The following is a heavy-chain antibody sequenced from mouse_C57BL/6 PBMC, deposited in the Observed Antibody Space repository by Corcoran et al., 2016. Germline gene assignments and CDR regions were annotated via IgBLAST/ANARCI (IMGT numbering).Heavy chain of an antibody. CDR1: GYSITSGYY. D-gene: IGHD3-3*01. Sequence: DVQLQESGPGLVKPSQSLSLTCSVTGYSITSGYYWNWIRQFPGNKLEWMGYISYDGSNNYNPSLKNRISITRDTSKNQFFLKLNSVTTEDTATYYCARKGSLDYWGQGTTLTVSS. V-gene: IGHV3-6*01. J-gene: IGHJ2*01. CDR2: ISYDGSN. CDR3: ARKGSLDY.